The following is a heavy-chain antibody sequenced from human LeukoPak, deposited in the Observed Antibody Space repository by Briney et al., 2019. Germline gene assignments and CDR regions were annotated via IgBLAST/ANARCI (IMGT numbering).Heavy chain of an antibody. D-gene: IGHD5-24*01. CDR2: IYYSGST. CDR1: GGSISSYY. V-gene: IGHV4-59*01. CDR3: ARERRDGYSDAFDI. J-gene: IGHJ3*02. Sequence: SETLSLTCTVSGGSISSYYWSWIRQPPGKGLEWIGYIYYSGSTNYNPSLKSRVTISVDTSKNQFSLKLNSVTAADTAVYYCARERRDGYSDAFDIWGQGTMVTVSS.